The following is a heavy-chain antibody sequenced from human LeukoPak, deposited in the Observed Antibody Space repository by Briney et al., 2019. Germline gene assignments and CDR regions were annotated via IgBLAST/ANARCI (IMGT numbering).Heavy chain of an antibody. CDR1: GGTFSSYA. CDR2: IIPIFGTA. D-gene: IGHD3-22*01. Sequence: SVKVSCKASGGTFSSYAISWVRQAPGQGLEWMGGIIPIFGTANYAQKFQGRVTITADESTSTAYMELSSLRSEDTAVYYCARDYYDSSGSPRPAFDIWGQGTMVTVSS. J-gene: IGHJ3*02. V-gene: IGHV1-69*13. CDR3: ARDYYDSSGSPRPAFDI.